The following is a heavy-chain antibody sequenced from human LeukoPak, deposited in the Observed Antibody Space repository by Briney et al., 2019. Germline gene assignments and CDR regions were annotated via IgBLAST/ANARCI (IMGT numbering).Heavy chain of an antibody. V-gene: IGHV3-53*01. CDR2: IYSGGST. D-gene: IGHD2-8*01. Sequence: GGSLRLSCAASGFSVSSNYSNWVRQAPGKGLEWVSAIYSGGSTDYADSVKGRFTISRDNSKNTLYLQMNSLRAEDTAVYYCARGQGSRYCTNGVCYWFDPWGQGTLVTVSS. CDR3: ARGQGSRYCTNGVCYWFDP. J-gene: IGHJ5*02. CDR1: GFSVSSNY.